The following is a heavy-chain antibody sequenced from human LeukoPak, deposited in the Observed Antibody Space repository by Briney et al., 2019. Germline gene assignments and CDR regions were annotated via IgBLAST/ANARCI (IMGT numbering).Heavy chain of an antibody. CDR3: ATSGDYDNWNPGDY. D-gene: IGHD1-20*01. CDR2: FDPEDGET. Sequence: ASVKVSCKVSGYTLTELSMHWVRQAPGKGLEWMGGFDPEDGETIYAQKFQGRVTMTEDTSTDTAYMELSSLRSEDTAVYYCATSGDYDNWNPGDYWGQGTLVTVSS. V-gene: IGHV1-24*01. CDR1: GYTLTELS. J-gene: IGHJ4*02.